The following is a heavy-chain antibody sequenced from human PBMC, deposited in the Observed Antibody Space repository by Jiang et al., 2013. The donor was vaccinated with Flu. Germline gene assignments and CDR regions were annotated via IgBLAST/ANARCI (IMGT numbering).Heavy chain of an antibody. J-gene: IGHJ4*02. CDR1: GGSISSSSYY. CDR2: IYYSGST. CDR3: AANVPIAAAGKDLDY. V-gene: IGHV4-39*01. Sequence: KPSETLSLTCTVSGGSISSSSYYWGWIRQPPGKGLEWIGSIYYSGSTYYNPSLKSRVTISVDTSKNQFSLKLSSVTAADTAVYYCAANVPIAAAGKDLDYWGQGTLVTVSS. D-gene: IGHD6-13*01.